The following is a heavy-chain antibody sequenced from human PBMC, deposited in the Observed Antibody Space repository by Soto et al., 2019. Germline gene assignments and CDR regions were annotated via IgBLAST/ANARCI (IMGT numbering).Heavy chain of an antibody. Sequence: RASVKVSCKASGCTFSSSAVSWVRQAPGQGLEWMGGIIPIFGTANYAQKFQGRVTITADESTSTAYMELSSLRSEDTAVYSCARRTVTTAFTNYYGMDVWGQGTTVTVSS. CDR3: ARRTVTTAFTNYYGMDV. V-gene: IGHV1-69*13. J-gene: IGHJ6*02. CDR2: IIPIFGTA. D-gene: IGHD4-17*01. CDR1: GCTFSSSA.